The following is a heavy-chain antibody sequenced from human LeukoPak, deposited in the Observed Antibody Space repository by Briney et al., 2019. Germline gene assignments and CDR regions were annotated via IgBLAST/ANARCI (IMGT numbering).Heavy chain of an antibody. Sequence: GGSLRLSCAASGFTFDDYAMHWVRQAPGKGLEWVSGISWNSGSIGYADSVKGRFTISRDNAKNSLYLQMNSLRAEDMALYYCAKGRRLGIAAAEIDYWGQGTLVTVSS. D-gene: IGHD6-13*01. J-gene: IGHJ4*02. CDR1: GFTFDDYA. CDR3: AKGRRLGIAAAEIDY. V-gene: IGHV3-9*03. CDR2: ISWNSGSI.